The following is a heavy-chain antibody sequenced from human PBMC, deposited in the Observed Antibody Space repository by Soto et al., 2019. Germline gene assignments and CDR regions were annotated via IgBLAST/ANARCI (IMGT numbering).Heavy chain of an antibody. CDR1: GFTFSSYA. Sequence: EVQLLESGGGLVHPGGSLRLSCEASGFTFSSYAMNWVRQGPGKGLEWVSTISGTGGTTKYADSVKGRFTISRDNSKNTLYLQMNSLRAEDTAVFYCAKETGTYSFYLDSWGQGTPVTVSS. D-gene: IGHD1-7*01. V-gene: IGHV3-23*01. J-gene: IGHJ4*02. CDR3: AKETGTYSFYLDS. CDR2: ISGTGGTT.